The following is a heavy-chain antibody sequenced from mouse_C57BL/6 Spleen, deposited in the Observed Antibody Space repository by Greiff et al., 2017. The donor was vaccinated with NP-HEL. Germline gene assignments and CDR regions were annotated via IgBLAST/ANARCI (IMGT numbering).Heavy chain of an antibody. CDR3: ARPGDYYGSSYRFAY. V-gene: IGHV5-6*01. D-gene: IGHD1-1*01. Sequence: DVHLVESGGDLVKPGGSLKLSCAASGFTFSSYGMSWVRQTPDKRLEWVATISSGGSYTYYPDSVKGRFTISRDNAKNTLYLQMSSLKSEDTAMYYCARPGDYYGSSYRFAYWGQGTLVTVSA. CDR1: GFTFSSYG. CDR2: ISSGGSYT. J-gene: IGHJ3*01.